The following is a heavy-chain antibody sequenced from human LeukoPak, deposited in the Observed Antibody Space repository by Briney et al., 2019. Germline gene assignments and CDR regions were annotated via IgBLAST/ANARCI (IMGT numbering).Heavy chain of an antibody. J-gene: IGHJ6*03. V-gene: IGHV1-46*01. Sequence: ASVKVSCKAFGYTFTSNYMHWVRQAPGQGPEWMGVISPSGGSTTYAQKFQGRVTITADESTSTAYMELSRLRSDDTAVYYCARDGEDWEPDYYYYYMDVWGKGTTVTISS. CDR1: GYTFTSNY. D-gene: IGHD1-26*01. CDR2: ISPSGGST. CDR3: ARDGEDWEPDYYYYYMDV.